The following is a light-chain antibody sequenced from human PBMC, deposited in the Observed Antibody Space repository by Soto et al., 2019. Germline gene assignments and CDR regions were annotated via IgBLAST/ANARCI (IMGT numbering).Light chain of an antibody. CDR1: QSVSSSS. Sequence: EIVLTQSPGTLSLSPGERATLSCRASQSVSSSSLAWYQHKPGQAPRLLIYAASSRATGIPDRFSGSGSGTDFTLTISSLEPEDFAVYYCQQYGSSPLTFGGGTKVDIK. CDR3: QQYGSSPLT. V-gene: IGKV3-20*01. CDR2: AAS. J-gene: IGKJ4*01.